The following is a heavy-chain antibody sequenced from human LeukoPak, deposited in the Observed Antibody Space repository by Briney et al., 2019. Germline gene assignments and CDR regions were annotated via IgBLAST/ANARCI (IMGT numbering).Heavy chain of an antibody. D-gene: IGHD6-13*01. Sequence: PGGSLRLSCAASGFTFSSSAMSWVRQAPGKGPEWVSAISGSGDSTYYADSVKGRFTISRDNSKNTLYLQMNTLRAEDTAVYYCAKQPTSALAAAGTFDYWGHGTLVTVSS. J-gene: IGHJ4*01. CDR3: AKQPTSALAAAGTFDY. CDR2: ISGSGDST. CDR1: GFTFSSSA. V-gene: IGHV3-23*01.